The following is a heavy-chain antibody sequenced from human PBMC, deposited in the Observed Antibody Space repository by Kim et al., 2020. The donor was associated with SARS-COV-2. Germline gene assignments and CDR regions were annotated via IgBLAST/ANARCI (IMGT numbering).Heavy chain of an antibody. J-gene: IGHJ4*02. V-gene: IGHV1-69*01. CDR3: ARLRYMGSCGGDCYTFDY. D-gene: IGHD2-21*02. Sequence: QGRVTITADESTSTAYMELSSLSSEDTAVYYCARLRYMGSCGGDCYTFDYWGQGTLVTVSS.